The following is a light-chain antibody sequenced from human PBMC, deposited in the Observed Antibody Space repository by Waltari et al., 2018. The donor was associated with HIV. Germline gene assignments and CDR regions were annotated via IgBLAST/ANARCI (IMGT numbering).Light chain of an antibody. CDR1: GSNIGSRT. CDR2: HDH. J-gene: IGLJ3*02. CDR3: AAWDDSLSGFV. V-gene: IGLV1-44*01. Sequence: QSVLTQPPSLSAAPGHKINISCSGGGSNIGSRTVPCYQQLPSRAPKLIIDHDHRRPSGVSDRFTASKSGTSASLFISKLQAADEATYYCAAWDDSLSGFVFGGGT.